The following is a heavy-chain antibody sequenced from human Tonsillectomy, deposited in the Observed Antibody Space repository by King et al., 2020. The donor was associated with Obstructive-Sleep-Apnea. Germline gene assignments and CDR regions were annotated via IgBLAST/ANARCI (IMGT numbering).Heavy chain of an antibody. V-gene: IGHV1-69*10. CDR2: IIPILGIA. CDR1: GGTFSSYA. J-gene: IGHJ6*02. Sequence: QLVQSGAEVKKPGSSVKVSCKASGGTFSSYAISWVRQAPGQGLEWMGGIIPILGIANYAQKFQGRVTITADKSTSTAYMELSSLRSEDTAVYYCAREVDYGGNSWYYYYGMDVWGQGTTVTVSS. D-gene: IGHD4-23*01. CDR3: AREVDYGGNSWYYYYGMDV.